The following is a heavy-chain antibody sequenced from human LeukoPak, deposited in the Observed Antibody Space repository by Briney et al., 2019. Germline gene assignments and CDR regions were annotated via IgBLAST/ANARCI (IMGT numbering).Heavy chain of an antibody. J-gene: IGHJ3*02. CDR2: IYDSGST. D-gene: IGHD3-22*01. CDR3: ASLTTADAFDI. Sequence: SETLSLTCTVSGGSISSYYWSWIRQPPGKGLEWIGYIYDSGSTNYNPSLKSRVTISVDTSKNQFSLKLSSVTAADTAVFYWASLTTADAFDIWGQGTMVTVSS. V-gene: IGHV4-59*01. CDR1: GGSISSYY.